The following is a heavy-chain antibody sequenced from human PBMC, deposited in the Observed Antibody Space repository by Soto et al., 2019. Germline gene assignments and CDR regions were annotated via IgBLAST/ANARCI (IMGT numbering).Heavy chain of an antibody. J-gene: IGHJ6*02. V-gene: IGHV1-2*04. CDR2: INPNSGGT. CDR1: GYTFTDYY. D-gene: IGHD2-15*01. CDR3: ASGAGYCSGGSCYPTEPYYYYGMDV. Sequence: ASVKVSCKASGYTFTDYYMHWVRQAPGQGLEWMGWINPNSGGTNYAQKFQGWVTMTRDTSISTAYMELSRLRSDDTAVYYCASGAGYCSGGSCYPTEPYYYYGMDVWGQGTTVTVSS.